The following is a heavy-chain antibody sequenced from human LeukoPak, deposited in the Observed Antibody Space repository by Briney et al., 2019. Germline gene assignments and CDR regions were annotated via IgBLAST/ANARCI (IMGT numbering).Heavy chain of an antibody. CDR3: VRGGGYSYDYQAY. Sequence: ASVKVSCKASGYTFTDYYLHWVRQAPGQGLEWMGWINPNSGGTNYAQKFQGRVTLTRDTSITTAYMELSRQGSAEGAVYYWVRGGGYSYDYQAYWGQGTLVTVSS. V-gene: IGHV1-2*02. D-gene: IGHD5-18*01. CDR1: GYTFTDYY. J-gene: IGHJ4*02. CDR2: INPNSGGT.